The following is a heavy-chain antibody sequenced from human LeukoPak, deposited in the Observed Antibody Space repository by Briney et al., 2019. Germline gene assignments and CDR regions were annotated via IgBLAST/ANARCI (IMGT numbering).Heavy chain of an antibody. D-gene: IGHD4-17*01. CDR1: GGSLSGYY. CDR3: ARGQTTVTTNDNDY. V-gene: IGHV4-34*01. J-gene: IGHJ4*02. Sequence: SETLSLTCTVYGGSLSGYYWSWIRQPPGKGLEWIGEINHSGSTNYNPSLKSRVTISIDTSKNQFPLKLSSVTAADTAVYYCARGQTTVTTNDNDYWGQGTLVTVSS. CDR2: INHSGST.